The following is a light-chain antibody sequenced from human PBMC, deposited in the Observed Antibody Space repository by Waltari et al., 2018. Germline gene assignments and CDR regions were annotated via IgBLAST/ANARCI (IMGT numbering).Light chain of an antibody. J-gene: IGKJ4*01. CDR3: QQSYRTPPLT. V-gene: IGKV1-39*01. Sequence: DIQMTQSPSSLSASVGDRVTITCRASQSISGYLNWYQQKPGKAPKVLIYATSSLQSGVPSRFSGSGSGTDFTLTISSLQPEDFATYYCQQSYRTPPLTFSGGTKVEIK. CDR2: ATS. CDR1: QSISGY.